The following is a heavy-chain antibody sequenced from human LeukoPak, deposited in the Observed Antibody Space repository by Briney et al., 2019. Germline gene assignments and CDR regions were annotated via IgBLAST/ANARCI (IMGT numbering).Heavy chain of an antibody. CDR1: GFSISSGYY. CDR3: AREISGTYYNPLGYMDV. D-gene: IGHD3-10*01. CDR2: IFTSGIA. Sequence: SETLSLTCTVSGFSISSGYYWNWIRQPAGKGLEWIGRIFTSGIANYNPSLKSRVTMSVDTSKNQFSLNLSSVTAADTAVYYCAREISGTYYNPLGYMDVWGKGTTVTVSS. J-gene: IGHJ6*03. V-gene: IGHV4-4*07.